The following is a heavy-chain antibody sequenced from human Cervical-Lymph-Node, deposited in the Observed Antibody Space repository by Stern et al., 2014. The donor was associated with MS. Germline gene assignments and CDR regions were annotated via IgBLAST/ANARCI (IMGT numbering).Heavy chain of an antibody. V-gene: IGHV3-48*01. CDR1: GFIFSGYS. CDR2: ISSSSSAI. Sequence: EVQLVEPGGGLGQPGGSLRLSCAASGFIFSGYSMNWVRQAPGKGLEWVSYISSSSSAIYYADSVKGRFTISRDNAKNSLYLQMSSLRAEDTAVYYCARDRGPGYSSYWSPYFDSWGQGTLVTVSS. J-gene: IGHJ4*02. CDR3: ARDRGPGYSSYWSPYFDS. D-gene: IGHD6-13*01.